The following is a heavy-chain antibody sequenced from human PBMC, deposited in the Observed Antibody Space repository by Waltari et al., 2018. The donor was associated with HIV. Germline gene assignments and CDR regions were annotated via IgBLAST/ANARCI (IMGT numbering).Heavy chain of an antibody. Sequence: QVQLVQSGAEVKTPGASVKVSCKASGYTFTSYDINWVRQATVQGLEWMGWMNPNSGNTGYAQKFQGRVTMTRNTSISTAYMELSSLRSEDTAVYYCARVPQQLVFNWFDPWGQGTLVTVSS. J-gene: IGHJ5*02. CDR1: GYTFTSYD. CDR2: MNPNSGNT. V-gene: IGHV1-8*01. CDR3: ARVPQQLVFNWFDP. D-gene: IGHD6-13*01.